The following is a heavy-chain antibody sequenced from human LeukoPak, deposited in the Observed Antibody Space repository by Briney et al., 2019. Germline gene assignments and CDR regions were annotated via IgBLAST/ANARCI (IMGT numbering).Heavy chain of an antibody. J-gene: IGHJ6*03. CDR2: ISAYNGNT. D-gene: IGHD2-2*01. Sequence: GASVKVSCKASGYTFTDYYIHWVRQAPGQGLEWMGWISAYNGNTNYAQKLQGRVTMTTDTSTSTAYMELRSLRSDDTAVYYCAREYTTRYCSSTSCYYYYMYVWGKGTTVTVSS. V-gene: IGHV1-18*04. CDR3: AREYTTRYCSSTSCYYYYMYV. CDR1: GYTFTDYY.